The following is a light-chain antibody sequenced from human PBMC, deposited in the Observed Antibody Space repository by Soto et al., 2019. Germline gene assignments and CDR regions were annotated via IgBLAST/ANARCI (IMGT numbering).Light chain of an antibody. CDR2: GAS. CDR1: QSVSSY. Sequence: ALTQSPATLSLSPGERATLCCRASQSVSSYLAWYQQKPGQAPRLLIHGASSRATGIPDRFSGSGSGTDFTLTISRLEPEDFAVYYCQQYGSSPLTFGRGTKVDIK. CDR3: QQYGSSPLT. V-gene: IGKV3-20*01. J-gene: IGKJ4*01.